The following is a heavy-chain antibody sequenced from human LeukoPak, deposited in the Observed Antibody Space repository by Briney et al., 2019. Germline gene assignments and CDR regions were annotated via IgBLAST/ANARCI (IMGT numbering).Heavy chain of an antibody. CDR3: ARAVNWNYFYYFDY. CDR2: ISSNGGST. CDR1: EFTFSSYA. D-gene: IGHD1-7*01. J-gene: IGHJ4*02. Sequence: GGSLRLSCAASEFTFSSYAMHWVRQAPGKGLEYVSAISSNGGSTYYANSVKGRFTISRDNSKNTLYLQMGSLRAEDMAVYYCARAVNWNYFYYFDYWGQGTLVTVSS. V-gene: IGHV3-64*01.